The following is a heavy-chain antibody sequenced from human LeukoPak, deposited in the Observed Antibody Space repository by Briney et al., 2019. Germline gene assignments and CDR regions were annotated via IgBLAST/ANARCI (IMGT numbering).Heavy chain of an antibody. CDR2: INPNSGDT. J-gene: IGHJ4*02. D-gene: IGHD6-13*01. Sequence: ASVKVSCKASGYTFTGYYMHWVRQAPGQGLVWIGWINPNSGDTLFAQKFQGRVTMVKDTSISTAYMELGRLTSDDTAVYFCAKCTEGAGTYPLDYWGQGTLVTVSS. V-gene: IGHV1-2*02. CDR1: GYTFTGYY. CDR3: AKCTEGAGTYPLDY.